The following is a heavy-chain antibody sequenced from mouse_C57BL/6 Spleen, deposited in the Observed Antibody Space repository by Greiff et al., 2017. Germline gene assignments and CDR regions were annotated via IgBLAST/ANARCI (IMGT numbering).Heavy chain of an antibody. J-gene: IGHJ4*01. D-gene: IGHD1-1*01. V-gene: IGHV1-80*01. CDR1: GYAFSSYW. CDR2: IYPGDGDT. Sequence: QVQLQQSGAELVKPGASVKISCKASGYAFSSYWMNWVKQRPGKGLEWIGQIYPGDGDTNYNGKFKGKATLTADKSSSTAYMQLSSLTSEDSAVYFCAREGITTVVEDAMDYWGQGTSVTVSS. CDR3: AREGITTVVEDAMDY.